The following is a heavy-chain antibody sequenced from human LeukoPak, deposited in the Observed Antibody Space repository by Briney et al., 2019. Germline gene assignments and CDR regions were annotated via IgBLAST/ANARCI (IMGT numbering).Heavy chain of an antibody. D-gene: IGHD6-19*01. CDR3: AKGGSSGWYEDYFDY. J-gene: IGHJ4*02. V-gene: IGHV3-9*01. Sequence: GGSLRLSCTGSGFTFGHYALAWVRQAPGKGLEWVSVISWNSGSIGYADSVKGRFTISRDNAKNSLYLQMNSLRAEDTALYYCAKGGSSGWYEDYFDYWGQGTLVTVSS. CDR2: ISWNSGSI. CDR1: GFTFGHYA.